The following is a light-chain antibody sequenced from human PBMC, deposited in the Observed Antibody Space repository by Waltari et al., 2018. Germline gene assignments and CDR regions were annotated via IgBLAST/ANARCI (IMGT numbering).Light chain of an antibody. CDR2: TVS. Sequence: DVLLTQSPVSLPVTLGQPASMSCNSSQSLAHSDGNTYLNWFHQRPGQSPRLLISTVSRRDSGVPERFSGSGSGTDFTLRISRVAAEDVGVYYCMQVTHWPQTFGQGTKVEIK. CDR3: MQVTHWPQT. V-gene: IGKV2-30*02. J-gene: IGKJ1*01. CDR1: QSLAHSDGNTY.